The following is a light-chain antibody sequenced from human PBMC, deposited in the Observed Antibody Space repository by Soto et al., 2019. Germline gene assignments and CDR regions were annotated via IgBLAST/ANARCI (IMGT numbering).Light chain of an antibody. CDR1: QAITSW. CDR2: AAS. J-gene: IGKJ4*01. V-gene: IGKV1-12*01. Sequence: DIQMTQSPSSVSASVGDTVTITCRASQAITSWVAWYQQKPGKAPNLLVYAASNLQSGVPSRFSGSGSGTDFTLTISSLQPEDFATYVCQQASSFPRITFGGGTKVEIK. CDR3: QQASSFPRIT.